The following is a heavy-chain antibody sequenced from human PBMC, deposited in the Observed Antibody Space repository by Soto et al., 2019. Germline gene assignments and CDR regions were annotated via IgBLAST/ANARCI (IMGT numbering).Heavy chain of an antibody. CDR1: GGSVSISFFY. CDR3: ARLKTSSGWYLFDS. CDR2: IYYTGTT. J-gene: IGHJ5*01. V-gene: IGHV4-61*01. Sequence: SETLSLTCTVSGGSVSISFFYWSWVRQPPGQRLEWIGYIYYTGTTNYNPSLASRVAMSVDTSKTQFTLNLRSLTAADTARYYCARLKTSSGWYLFDSWGQGMLVTVYS. D-gene: IGHD6-13*01.